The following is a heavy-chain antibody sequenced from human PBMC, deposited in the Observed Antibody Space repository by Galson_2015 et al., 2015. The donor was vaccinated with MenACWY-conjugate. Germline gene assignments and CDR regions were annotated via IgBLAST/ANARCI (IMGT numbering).Heavy chain of an antibody. CDR1: GDSVSSYSVA. D-gene: IGHD2-2*01. CDR3: AREPFSSSPYYFDF. CDR2: TYYRSKWYN. J-gene: IGHJ4*02. Sequence: CAISGDSVSSYSVAWNWIRQSPSRGLEWLGRTYYRSKWYNNYATSVKSRITVNPDTSKNQFSLQLNSVTPEDTAVYYCAREPFSSSPYYFDFWGQGSLVTVSS. V-gene: IGHV6-1*01.